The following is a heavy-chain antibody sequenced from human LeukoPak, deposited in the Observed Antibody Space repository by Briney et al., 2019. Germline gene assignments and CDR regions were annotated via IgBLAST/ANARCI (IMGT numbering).Heavy chain of an antibody. CDR3: ARARRAYSGYDSSGDY. D-gene: IGHD5-12*01. Sequence: ASVKVSCKASGYTFTSYAMRWVRQAPGQGLEWMAIINPSGGSTSYAQKFHGRVTMTRDIYTSTVYMELSSLRSEDTAVYYCARARRAYSGYDSSGDYWGQGTLVTVSS. CDR1: GYTFTSYA. J-gene: IGHJ4*02. CDR2: INPSGGST. V-gene: IGHV1-46*01.